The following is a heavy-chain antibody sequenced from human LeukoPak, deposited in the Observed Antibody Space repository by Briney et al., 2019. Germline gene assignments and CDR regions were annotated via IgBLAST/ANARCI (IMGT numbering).Heavy chain of an antibody. Sequence: GGSLRLSCAASGFTFSNYAMAWVRQAPGKGLEWVSGISATGASTYYPDSVKGRFTISRDNSKNTLYLQMNSLRAEDTAVYYCARTIRGGLFDIWGQGTMVTVSS. D-gene: IGHD3-10*01. V-gene: IGHV3-23*01. CDR2: ISATGAST. CDR3: ARTIRGGLFDI. CDR1: GFTFSNYA. J-gene: IGHJ3*02.